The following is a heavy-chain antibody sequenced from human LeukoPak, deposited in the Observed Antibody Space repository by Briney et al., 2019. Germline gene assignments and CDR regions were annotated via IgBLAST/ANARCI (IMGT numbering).Heavy chain of an antibody. D-gene: IGHD1-26*01. V-gene: IGHV3-49*03. CDR3: TRGHVGPL. J-gene: IGHJ3*01. CDR2: IRSKAYGGTA. Sequence: GGSLRLSCTTSGFTFGDFAMSWFRQAPGKGLEWIGFIRSKAYGGTAEYAASVKGKFTISKDDSKSIAYLQMNSLKNEDTAVYYCTRGHVGPLWGQGTMVTVSS. CDR1: GFTFGDFA.